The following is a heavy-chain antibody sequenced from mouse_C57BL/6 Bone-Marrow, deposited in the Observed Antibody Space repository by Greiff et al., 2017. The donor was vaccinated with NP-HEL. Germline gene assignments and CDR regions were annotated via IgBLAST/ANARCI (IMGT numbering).Heavy chain of an antibody. Sequence: QVQLKESGAELVRPGASVKLSCKASGYTFTDYYINWVKQRPGQGLEWIARIYPGSGNTYYNEKFKGKATLTAEKSSSTAYMQLSSLTSEDSAVYFCARRSWAYWYFDVWGTGTTVTVSS. CDR2: IYPGSGNT. V-gene: IGHV1-76*01. D-gene: IGHD4-1*01. J-gene: IGHJ1*03. CDR1: GYTFTDYY. CDR3: ARRSWAYWYFDV.